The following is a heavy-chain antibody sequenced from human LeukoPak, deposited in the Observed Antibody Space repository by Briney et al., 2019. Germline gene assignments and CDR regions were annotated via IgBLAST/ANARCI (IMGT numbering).Heavy chain of an antibody. CDR2: FNTYTGNP. CDR1: GYSFTTYG. J-gene: IGHJ4*02. V-gene: IGHV7-81*01. D-gene: IGHD3-10*02. Sequence: ASVKVSCKASGYSFTTYGMNWVPQAPGQGLEWMGWFNTYTGNPTYAQGFTGRFVFSMDTSASTAYLQWSSLKASDTAMYYCARCVWVFGESAWDYWGQGTLVTVSP. CDR3: ARCVWVFGESAWDY.